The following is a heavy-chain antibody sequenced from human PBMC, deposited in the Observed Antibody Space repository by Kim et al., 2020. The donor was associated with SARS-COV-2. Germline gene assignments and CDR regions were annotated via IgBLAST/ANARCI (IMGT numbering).Heavy chain of an antibody. CDR2: ISYDGSNK. CDR3: ARPGWAGSGSYPPPDY. CDR1: GFTFSSYA. D-gene: IGHD3-10*01. Sequence: GGSLRLSCAASGFTFSSYAMHWVRQAPGKGLEWVAVISYDGSNKYYADSVKGRFTISRDNSKNTLYLQMNSLRAEDTAVYYCARPGWAGSGSYPPPDYWGQGTLVTVSS. V-gene: IGHV3-30*04. J-gene: IGHJ4*02.